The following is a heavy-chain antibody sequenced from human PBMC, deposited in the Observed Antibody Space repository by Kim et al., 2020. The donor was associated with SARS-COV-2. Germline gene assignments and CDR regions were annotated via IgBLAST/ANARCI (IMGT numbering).Heavy chain of an antibody. Sequence: AASVKGRLIISRDPSKNTLYLQLNSLGAEDTAVYYCATVVFYYDAGYFKNWGQGTLVIVSS. J-gene: IGHJ1*01. CDR3: ATVVFYYDAGYFKN. D-gene: IGHD3-22*01. V-gene: IGHV3-66*01.